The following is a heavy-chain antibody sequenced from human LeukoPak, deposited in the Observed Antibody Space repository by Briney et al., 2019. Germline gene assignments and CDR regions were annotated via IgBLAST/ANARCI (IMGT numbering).Heavy chain of an antibody. J-gene: IGHJ6*03. CDR1: GGSFSGYY. D-gene: IGHD1-1*01. Sequence: SETLSLTCAVYGGSFSGYYWSWIRQPPGKGLEWLGEINHSGSTNYNPSLKSRVTISVDTSKNQFSLKLSSVTAADTAVYYCARPPPPIRTGTSRYYYYYMDVWGKGTTVTISS. CDR2: INHSGST. CDR3: ARPPPPIRTGTSRYYYYYMDV. V-gene: IGHV4-34*01.